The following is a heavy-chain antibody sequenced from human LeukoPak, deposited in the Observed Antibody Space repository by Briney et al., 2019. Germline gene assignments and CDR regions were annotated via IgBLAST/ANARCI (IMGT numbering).Heavy chain of an antibody. CDR2: IYYGGST. CDR1: GGSVSSGSYY. CDR3: ARGPGGGSRNWFDP. V-gene: IGHV4-61*01. J-gene: IGHJ5*02. Sequence: SETLSLTCTVSGGSVSSGSYYWSWIRQPPGKGLEWIGYIYYGGSTNYNPSLKSRVTISVDTSKNQFSLKLSSVTAADTAVYYCARGPGGGSRNWFDPWGQGTLVTVSS. D-gene: IGHD2-15*01.